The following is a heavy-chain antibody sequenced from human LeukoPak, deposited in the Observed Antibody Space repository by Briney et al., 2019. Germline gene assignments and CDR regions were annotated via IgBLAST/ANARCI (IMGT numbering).Heavy chain of an antibody. CDR2: IIPIFGTA. CDR1: GGTFSSYA. D-gene: IGHD3-10*01. J-gene: IGHJ6*03. V-gene: IGHV1-69*13. CDR3: ARVPARSGSPNYYYYMDV. Sequence: GASVKVSCKASGGTFSSYAISWVRQAPGQGLEWMGGIIPIFGTANYAQKFQGRVTITADESTSTAYMELSSLRSEDTAVYYCARVPARSGSPNYYYYMDVWGKGTTVTISS.